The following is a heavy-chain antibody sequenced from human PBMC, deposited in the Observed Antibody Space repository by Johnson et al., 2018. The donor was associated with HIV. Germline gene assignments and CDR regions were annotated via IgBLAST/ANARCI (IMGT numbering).Heavy chain of an antibody. V-gene: IGHV3-9*01. J-gene: IGHJ3*02. D-gene: IGHD1-26*01. CDR2: ISWNSGSI. Sequence: VQLVESGGGLVQPGRSLRLSCAASGFTFDDYAMHWVRQAPGKGLEWVSGISWNSGSIGYADSVKGRFTISRDNAKNTLYLQMNSLRAEDTAVYYWAKVGSSSDEFAFDILCQGTMVTVS. CDR1: GFTFDDYA. CDR3: AKVGSSSDEFAFDI.